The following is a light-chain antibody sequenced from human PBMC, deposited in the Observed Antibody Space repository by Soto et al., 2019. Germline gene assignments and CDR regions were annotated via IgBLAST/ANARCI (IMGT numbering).Light chain of an antibody. Sequence: DIQMTQSPSSLSASVGDRVTITCRASQSISSYFNWYQQKPGKAPKLLIYAASSLQSGVPSRFSGSGSGTDFTLTISSLQPEDSATYYCQQSYSTTRTFGPGTKVDIK. CDR3: QQSYSTTRT. CDR1: QSISSY. V-gene: IGKV1-39*01. J-gene: IGKJ3*01. CDR2: AAS.